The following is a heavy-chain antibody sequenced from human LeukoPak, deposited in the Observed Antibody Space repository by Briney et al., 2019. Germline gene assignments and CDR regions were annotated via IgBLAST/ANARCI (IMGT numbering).Heavy chain of an antibody. Sequence: PSETLSLTCTVSGGSISSYYWSWIRQPPGKGLEWIGYIYYSGSTKYNPSLKSRVTISLDTSKDQFSLKLNSVTAADPAVYYCARQHGDYRPPYYYYMDVWGKGTTVTVSS. D-gene: IGHD4-17*01. CDR2: IYYSGST. V-gene: IGHV4-59*08. J-gene: IGHJ6*03. CDR3: ARQHGDYRPPYYYYMDV. CDR1: GGSISSYY.